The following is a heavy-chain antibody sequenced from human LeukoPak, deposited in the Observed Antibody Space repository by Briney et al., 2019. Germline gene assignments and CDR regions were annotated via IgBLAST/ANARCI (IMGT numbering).Heavy chain of an antibody. J-gene: IGHJ5*02. CDR2: INESGTT. V-gene: IGHV4-34*01. Sequence: PSETLSLTCAVFGGSSSGYYWTWVRQAPGKGLEWIGEINESGTTNYNPSLDNRVTISVDRSKNQFSLKVTSLTAADTAVFYCARALMTLVRGVPRTTWFDPWGPGTLVTVSS. CDR1: GGSSSGYY. CDR3: ARALMTLVRGVPRTTWFDP. D-gene: IGHD3-10*01.